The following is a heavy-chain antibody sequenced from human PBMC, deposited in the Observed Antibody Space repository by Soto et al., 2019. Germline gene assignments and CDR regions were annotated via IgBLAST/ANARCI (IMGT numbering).Heavy chain of an antibody. CDR2: IIPIFGPA. J-gene: IGHJ4*02. D-gene: IGHD3-22*01. CDR1: GGTFSNYA. Sequence: QVQLVQSGAEVKKPGSSVKVSCKASGGTFSNYAISWVRQAPGQGLEWMGGIIPIFGPANYAQKFQGRVTITADKSTSTAYMELSSLRSEDTAVCYCRLTYDSSGYGLDYWGQGTLVTVSS. V-gene: IGHV1-69*06. CDR3: RLTYDSSGYGLDY.